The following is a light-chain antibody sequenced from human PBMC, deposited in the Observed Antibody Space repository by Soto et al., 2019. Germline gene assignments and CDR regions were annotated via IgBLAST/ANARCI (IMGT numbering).Light chain of an antibody. CDR1: QSVSNF. CDR2: DVS. CDR3: QQRSNWSLT. J-gene: IGKJ4*01. V-gene: IGKV3-11*01. Sequence: EIVLTQSPATLSLSPGERAILSCRASQSVSNFLAWYQQKPGQAPRLLIFDVSTRATGVPPRFSGSGSGTDFTLTIIGLEPEDFAIYYCQQRSNWSLTFGGGTKVDIK.